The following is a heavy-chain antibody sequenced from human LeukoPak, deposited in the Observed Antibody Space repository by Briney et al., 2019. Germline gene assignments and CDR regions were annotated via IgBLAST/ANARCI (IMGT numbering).Heavy chain of an antibody. D-gene: IGHD1-14*01. J-gene: IGHJ6*03. CDR1: GGTFSSYA. CDR2: IIPIFGTA. V-gene: IGHV1-69*13. Sequence: SVKVSCKASGGTFSSYAISWVRQAPGQGLEWMGGIIPIFGTANYAQKFQGRVTITADESTSTAYMELSSLRSEDTAVYYCARAPEQYYYYYYYMDVWGKGTTVTISS. CDR3: ARAPEQYYYYYYYMDV.